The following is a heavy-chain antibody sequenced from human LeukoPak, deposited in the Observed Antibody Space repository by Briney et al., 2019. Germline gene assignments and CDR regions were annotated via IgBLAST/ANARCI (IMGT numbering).Heavy chain of an antibody. CDR1: GRSFSGYY. V-gene: IGHV4-34*01. D-gene: IGHD3-22*01. CDR2: INHSGST. J-gene: IGHJ4*02. Sequence: SETLSLTCAVYGRSFSGYYWSWIRQPPGKGLEWIGEINHSGSTNYNPSLKSRVTISVDTSKNQFSLKLSSVTAADTAVYYCARDAFGYDSSGYYHSSFDYWGQGTLVTVSS. CDR3: ARDAFGYDSSGYYHSSFDY.